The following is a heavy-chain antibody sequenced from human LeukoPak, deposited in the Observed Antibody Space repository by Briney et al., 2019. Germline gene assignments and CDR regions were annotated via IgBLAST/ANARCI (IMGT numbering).Heavy chain of an antibody. CDR3: AKDRGLWGSYRYPTFFDY. V-gene: IGHV3-21*04. CDR2: ISSSSSYI. D-gene: IGHD3-16*02. J-gene: IGHJ4*01. Sequence: GGSLRLSCAASGFTFSSYSMNWVRQAPGKGLEWVSSISSSSSYIYYADSVKGRFTISRDNAKNSLYLQMNSLRAEDTAVYYCAKDRGLWGSYRYPTFFDYWGHGALVTVSS. CDR1: GFTFSSYS.